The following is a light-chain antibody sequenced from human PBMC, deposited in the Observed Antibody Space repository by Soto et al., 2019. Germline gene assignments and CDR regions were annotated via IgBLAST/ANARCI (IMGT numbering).Light chain of an antibody. V-gene: IGKV3-20*01. J-gene: IGKJ2*01. CDR3: QHDDRSPNT. Sequence: EIVLTQSPGTLSLSPGERATLSCRASQSVSSSYLAWYQQKPGQAPRLLIYGSSSRATGIPARFSCSGSGADFTLTISRLKPEDCAVYYYQHDDRSPNTFGQGTKLEIK. CDR1: QSVSSSY. CDR2: GSS.